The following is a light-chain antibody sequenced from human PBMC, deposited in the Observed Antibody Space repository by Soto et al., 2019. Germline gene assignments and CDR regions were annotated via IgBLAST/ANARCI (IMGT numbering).Light chain of an antibody. CDR3: QQYGSSPIFS. J-gene: IGKJ3*01. CDR1: QSVSSSY. Sequence: EIVLTQSPGTLSLCQGERATLSCRASQSVSSSYLVWYQQKPGQAPRLLIYGASSRATGIPDRFTGSWSGTDFTITISTLELEDFAVYYWQQYGSSPIFSSGPGTKVYIK. CDR2: GAS. V-gene: IGKV3-20*01.